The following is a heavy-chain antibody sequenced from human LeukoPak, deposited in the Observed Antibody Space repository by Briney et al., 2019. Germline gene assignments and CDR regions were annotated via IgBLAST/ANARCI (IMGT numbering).Heavy chain of an antibody. CDR2: LSYSGST. J-gene: IGHJ4*02. Sequence: SETLSLTCTVSGGSISSYYWSWIRQPPGKGLEWIGYLSYSGSTYYNPSLKSRVSISVDTSKNQFSLRLRSVTAADTALYYCARHDSGYDLDFWGQGTLVTVSS. V-gene: IGHV4-59*08. D-gene: IGHD5-12*01. CDR1: GGSISSYY. CDR3: ARHDSGYDLDF.